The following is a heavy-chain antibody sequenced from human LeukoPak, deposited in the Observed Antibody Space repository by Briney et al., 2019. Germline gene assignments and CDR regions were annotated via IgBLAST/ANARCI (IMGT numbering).Heavy chain of an antibody. CDR3: ASLTRYSSSSILDYYYYGMDV. Sequence: PSETLSLTCAVYGGSFSGYYWSWIRQPPGKGLEWIGEINHSGSTNYNPSLKSRVTISVDTSKNQFSLKLSSVTAADTAVYCCASLTRYSSSSILDYYYYGMDVWGQGTTVTASS. D-gene: IGHD6-6*01. CDR2: INHSGST. CDR1: GGSFSGYY. J-gene: IGHJ6*02. V-gene: IGHV4-34*01.